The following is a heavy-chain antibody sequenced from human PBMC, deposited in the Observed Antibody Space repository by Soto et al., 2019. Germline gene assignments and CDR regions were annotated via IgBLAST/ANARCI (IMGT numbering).Heavy chain of an antibody. V-gene: IGHV3-30*18. D-gene: IGHD5-18*01. CDR2: ISYDGSNK. J-gene: IGHJ4*02. CDR3: AKDTRYGIQLWLQHRGYFDY. Sequence: QVQLVESGGGVVQPGRSLRLSCAASGFTFSSYGMHWVRQAPGKGLEWVAVISYDGSNKYYADSVKGRFTISRDNSKNTLYLQMNSLRAEDTAVYYCAKDTRYGIQLWLQHRGYFDYWGQGTLVTVSS. CDR1: GFTFSSYG.